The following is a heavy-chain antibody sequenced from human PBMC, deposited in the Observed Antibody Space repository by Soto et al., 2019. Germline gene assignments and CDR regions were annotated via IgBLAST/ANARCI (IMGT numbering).Heavy chain of an antibody. D-gene: IGHD4-17*01. J-gene: IGHJ4*02. V-gene: IGHV4-59*01. CDR2: VYYTGST. CDR3: TREQTSTVVTQ. CDR1: GGSISSYY. Sequence: PSETLSLTCTVSGGSISSYYWSWIRQPPGKGLEWIGCVYYTGSTNYAPSLKSRVTISIDTSKNQFSLKLSSVTAADTAVYYCTREQTSTVVTQWGQGTLVTVSS.